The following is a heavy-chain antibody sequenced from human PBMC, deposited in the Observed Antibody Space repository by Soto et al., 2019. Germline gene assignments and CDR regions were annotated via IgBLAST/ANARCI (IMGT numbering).Heavy chain of an antibody. CDR3: TTDAVYFDWSYLDTRSSPLDY. CDR1: GFTFSNAW. V-gene: IGHV3-15*01. J-gene: IGHJ4*02. CDR2: IKSKTDGGTT. Sequence: EVQLVESGGGLVKPGGSLRLSCAASGFTFSNAWMSWVRQAPGKGLEWVGRIKSKTDGGTTDYAAPVKGRFTISRDDSKNTLYLQMNSLKTEDTAVYYCTTDAVYFDWSYLDTRSSPLDYWGQGTLVTVSS. D-gene: IGHD3-9*01.